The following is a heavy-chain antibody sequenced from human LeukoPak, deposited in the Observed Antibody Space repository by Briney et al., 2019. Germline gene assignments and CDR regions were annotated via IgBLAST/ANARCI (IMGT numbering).Heavy chain of an antibody. CDR2: ISYSGSHI. Sequence: GGSLRLSCVGSEVSIPGYGMNWVRQAPGKGLQWVSSISYSGSHIFYADSVKGRFTISRDNAKNSLYLQMNSLRAEDTAVYYCARVGGKSYCHSTSCYYFDYWGQGTLVTVSS. D-gene: IGHD2-2*01. J-gene: IGHJ4*02. V-gene: IGHV3-21*01. CDR3: ARVGGKSYCHSTSCYYFDY. CDR1: EVSIPGYG.